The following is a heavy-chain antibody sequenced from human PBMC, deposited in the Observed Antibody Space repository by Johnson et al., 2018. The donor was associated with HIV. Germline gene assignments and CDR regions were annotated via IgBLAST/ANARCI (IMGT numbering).Heavy chain of an antibody. CDR2: IGSDDDT. V-gene: IGHV3-13*01. D-gene: IGHD2-8*02. J-gene: IGHJ3*02. Sequence: VQLVESGGGLVQPGGSLRLSCAASGSTFSSFDMRWVSQATGKGLEWVSVIGSDDDTKYAGSVKGRFTLSRENAKNSLFLQMNSLRAEDTALYYCARGGYCTGGVCLGDAFDIWGQGTMVTVSS. CDR3: ARGGYCTGGVCLGDAFDI. CDR1: GSTFSSFD.